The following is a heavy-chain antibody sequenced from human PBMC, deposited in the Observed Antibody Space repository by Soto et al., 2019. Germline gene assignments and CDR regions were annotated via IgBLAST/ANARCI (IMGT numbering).Heavy chain of an antibody. D-gene: IGHD6-19*01. CDR2: IYPSASI. CDR1: GADINTYS. CDR3: ARDREAGYNFYSGMDV. Sequence: PSETLSLTCSVSGADINTYSWTWSRQPAGKGLEWIGRIYPSASINYNPSLRGRVTLSVDTSTNQVSLKLASVTAADTAVYYCARDREAGYNFYSGMDVWGQGTKVT. J-gene: IGHJ6*02. V-gene: IGHV4-4*07.